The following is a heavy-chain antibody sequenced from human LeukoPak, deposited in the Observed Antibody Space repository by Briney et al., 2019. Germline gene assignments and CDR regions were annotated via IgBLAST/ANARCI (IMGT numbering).Heavy chain of an antibody. CDR2: INPNSGGT. Sequence: ASVKVSCKASGYTFTGYYMHWVRQAPGQGLEWMGWINPNSGGTNYAQKFQGRVTMTRDTSISTAYMELSRLRSDDTAVYYCARLTTMIEDAFDIWGQGTMVTVSS. V-gene: IGHV1-2*02. CDR3: ARLTTMIEDAFDI. D-gene: IGHD3-22*01. CDR1: GYTFTGYY. J-gene: IGHJ3*02.